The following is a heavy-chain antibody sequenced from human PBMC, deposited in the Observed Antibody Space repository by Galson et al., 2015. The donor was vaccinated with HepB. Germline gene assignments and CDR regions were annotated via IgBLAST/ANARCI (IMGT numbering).Heavy chain of an antibody. CDR1: GGSFSGYY. J-gene: IGHJ5*02. CDR2: INHSGST. V-gene: IGHV4-34*01. CDR3: AREGPQFWFDP. Sequence: SETLSLTCAVYGGSFSGYYWSWICQPPGKGLEWIGEINHSGSTNYNPSLKSRVTISVDTSKNQFSLKLSSVTAADTAVYYCAREGPQFWFDPWGQGTLVTVSS.